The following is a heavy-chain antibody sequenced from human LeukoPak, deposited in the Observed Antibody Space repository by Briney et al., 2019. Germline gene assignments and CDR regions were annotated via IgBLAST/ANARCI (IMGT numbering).Heavy chain of an antibody. J-gene: IGHJ4*02. Sequence: ASVKVSCKASGYTFTSYDINWVRQATGQGLEWMGWMNPNSGNTGYAQRFQGRVTMTRNTSISTAYMELSSLRSEDTAVYYCARKRGYYGSGSIDYWGQGTLVTVSS. D-gene: IGHD3-10*01. CDR2: MNPNSGNT. CDR3: ARKRGYYGSGSIDY. V-gene: IGHV1-8*01. CDR1: GYTFTSYD.